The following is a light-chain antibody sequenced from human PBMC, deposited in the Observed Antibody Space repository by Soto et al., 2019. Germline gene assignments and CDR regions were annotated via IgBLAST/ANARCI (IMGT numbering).Light chain of an antibody. J-gene: IGKJ4*01. CDR2: DAS. CDR3: QQHNSFPFT. Sequence: AIQLTQSPSSLSASVGDRVTINCRASQGVNSALVWYQQKPGKPPILLIYDASSLEAGVPPRFSGSGSGTDFTVTISSLQPEDLAIYYCQQHNSFPFTFGGGTKVEI. V-gene: IGKV1-13*02. CDR1: QGVNSA.